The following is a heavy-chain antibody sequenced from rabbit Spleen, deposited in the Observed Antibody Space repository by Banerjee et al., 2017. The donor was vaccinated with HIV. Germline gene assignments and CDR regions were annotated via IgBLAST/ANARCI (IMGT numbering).Heavy chain of an antibody. CDR3: ARDLVGVIGWNFYL. CDR1: GFSFSSSYS. CDR2: INAATGKP. J-gene: IGHJ4*01. D-gene: IGHD1-1*01. Sequence: QSLEESGGDLVKPGASLTLTCTASGFSFSSSYSMCWVRQAPGKGLEWIACINAATGKPVYATWAKGRFTISRTSSTTVTLRMTSLTAADRATYFCARDLVGVIGWNFYLWGPGTLVTVS. V-gene: IGHV1S40*01.